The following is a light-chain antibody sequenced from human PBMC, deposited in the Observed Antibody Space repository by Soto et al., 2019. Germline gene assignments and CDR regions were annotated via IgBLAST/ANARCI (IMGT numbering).Light chain of an antibody. Sequence: DIVLTQSPVTLSLSPGERDTLSCRASQSISTYLAWYQLKPGQAPRRLIYGASNRATGIPARFSGSGSGTDFTLTISSLEPEDFAVYYCQQRTKTFGQGTRLEIK. CDR3: QQRTKT. CDR2: GAS. J-gene: IGKJ5*01. V-gene: IGKV3-11*01. CDR1: QSISTY.